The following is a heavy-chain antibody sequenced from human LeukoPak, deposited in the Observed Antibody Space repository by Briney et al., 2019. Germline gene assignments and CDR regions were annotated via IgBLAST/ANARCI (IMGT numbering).Heavy chain of an antibody. CDR3: ARAPLWGSVGASYFDY. D-gene: IGHD1-26*01. CDR1: GFTFSSYA. V-gene: IGHV3-30*04. CDR2: ISYDARNK. Sequence: GGSLRLSCAASGFTFSSYAMHWVRQAPGKGLEWVAVISYDARNKNYADSVKGRFTISRDNSKNTLYLQMNSLRVEDTGVYYCARAPLWGSVGASYFDYWGQGTLVTVSS. J-gene: IGHJ4*02.